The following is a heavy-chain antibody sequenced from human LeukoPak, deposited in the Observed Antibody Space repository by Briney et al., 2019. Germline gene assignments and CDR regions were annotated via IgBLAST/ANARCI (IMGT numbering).Heavy chain of an antibody. CDR2: IYYSGST. V-gene: IGHV4-59*13. J-gene: IGHJ3*02. Sequence: SETLSLTCTVSDGSISSYYWSWIRQPPGKGLEWIGYIYYSGSTNYKPSLKSRVTISVDTSKNQFSLKLSSVTAADTAVYYCARDRRAFDIWGQGTMVTVSS. CDR1: DGSISSYY. CDR3: ARDRRAFDI.